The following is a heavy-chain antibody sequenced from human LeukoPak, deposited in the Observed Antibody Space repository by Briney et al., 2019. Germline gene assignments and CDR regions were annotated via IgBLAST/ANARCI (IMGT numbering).Heavy chain of an antibody. CDR3: ARPALYGAKRYFDL. D-gene: IGHD4-17*01. CDR1: GGSFSGYY. V-gene: IGHV4-34*01. J-gene: IGHJ2*01. Sequence: PSETLSLTCAVYGGSFSGYYWSWIRQPPGKGLEWIGEINHSGSTNYNPSLKSRVTISVDTSKNQFSLKLSSVTAADTAVYYCARPALYGAKRYFDLWGRGTLVTVSS. CDR2: INHSGST.